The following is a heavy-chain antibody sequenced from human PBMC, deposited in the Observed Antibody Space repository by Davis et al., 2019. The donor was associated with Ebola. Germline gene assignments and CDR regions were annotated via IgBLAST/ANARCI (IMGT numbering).Heavy chain of an antibody. CDR1: GFTFSSYA. D-gene: IGHD6-19*01. CDR3: ARDGDSSGWYYYYYGMDV. J-gene: IGHJ6*02. V-gene: IGHV3-30-3*01. CDR2: ISYDGINK. Sequence: GGSLRLSCAASGFTFSSYAMHWVRQAPGKGLEWVAVISYDGINKYYADSVKGRVTIPRDNSKNTLYLQMNSLRAEDTAVYYCARDGDSSGWYYYYYGMDVWGQGTTVTVSS.